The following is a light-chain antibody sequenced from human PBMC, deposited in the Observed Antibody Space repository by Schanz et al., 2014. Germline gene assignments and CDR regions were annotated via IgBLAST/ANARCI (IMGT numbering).Light chain of an antibody. CDR1: TGAVTSGHY. J-gene: IGLJ2*01. V-gene: IGLV7-43*01. CDR3: LLYYGGPVA. CDR2: GTT. Sequence: QTVVTQEPSLTVSPGGTVTLTCGSSTGAVTSGHYPYWFQQKPGQTPRPLIYGTTSRHSWTPARFSASLLGGKSALTLSGAQPEDEAHYYCLLYYGGPVAFGGGTKLTVL.